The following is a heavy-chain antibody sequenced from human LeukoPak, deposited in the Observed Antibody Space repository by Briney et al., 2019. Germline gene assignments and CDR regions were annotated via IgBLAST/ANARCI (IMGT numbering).Heavy chain of an antibody. D-gene: IGHD5-18*01. J-gene: IGHJ4*02. V-gene: IGHV4-39*01. Sequence: PSETLTLTCTVSGGSIGSSSYYWGWIRQPPGKGLEWIGSIYYSGSTYYNPSLKSRVTISVDTSKNQFSLKLSSVTAADTAVYYCASPSGYGFYYFDYWGQGTLVTVSS. CDR2: IYYSGST. CDR1: GGSIGSSSYY. CDR3: ASPSGYGFYYFDY.